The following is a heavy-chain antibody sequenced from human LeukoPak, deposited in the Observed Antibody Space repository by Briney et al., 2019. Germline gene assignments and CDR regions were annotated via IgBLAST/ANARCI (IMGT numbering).Heavy chain of an antibody. Sequence: SETLSLTCTVSGGSIRSSYYYWGWIRQPPGKGLEWIGSIYYSGSTYYNPSLKSRVTISVDTSKNQFSLKLSSVTAADTAVYYCARLNSNYDYYYGMDVWGQGTTVTVSS. CDR3: ARLNSNYDYYYGMDV. J-gene: IGHJ6*02. CDR1: GGSIRSSYYY. CDR2: IYYSGST. D-gene: IGHD4-11*01. V-gene: IGHV4-39*01.